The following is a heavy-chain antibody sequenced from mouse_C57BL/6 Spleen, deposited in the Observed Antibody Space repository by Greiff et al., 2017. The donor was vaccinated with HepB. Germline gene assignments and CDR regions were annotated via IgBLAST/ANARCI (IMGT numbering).Heavy chain of an antibody. CDR1: GYTFTDYN. D-gene: IGHD1-1*01. Sequence: EVQLQQSGPELVKPGASVKIPCKASGYTFTDYNMDWVKQSHGESLEWIGDINPNNGGTIYNQKFKGKATLTVDKSSSTAYMELRSLTSEDTAVYYCARRNYGSSGFAYWGQGTLVTVSA. J-gene: IGHJ3*01. CDR3: ARRNYGSSGFAY. CDR2: INPNNGGT. V-gene: IGHV1-18*01.